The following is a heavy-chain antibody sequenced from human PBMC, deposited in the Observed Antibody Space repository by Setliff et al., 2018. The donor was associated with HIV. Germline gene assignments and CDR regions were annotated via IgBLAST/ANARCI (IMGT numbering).Heavy chain of an antibody. J-gene: IGHJ5*01. V-gene: IGHV5-51*01. CDR1: GYSFMSYW. D-gene: IGHD3-3*01. CDR2: IYPDDSDT. CDR3: ARQPTDTSGYNNWFDS. Sequence: GESLKISCKASGYSFMSYWIGWVRQMPGKGLEWMGIIYPDDSDTKYSPSFQGQVTISADKSITTAYLQWSSLKASDTAMYYCARQPTDTSGYNNWFDSWGQGTRVTVSS.